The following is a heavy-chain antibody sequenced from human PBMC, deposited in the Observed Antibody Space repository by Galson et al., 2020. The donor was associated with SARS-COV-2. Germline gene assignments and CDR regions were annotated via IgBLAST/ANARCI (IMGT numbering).Heavy chain of an antibody. D-gene: IGHD4-17*01. CDR3: ARGNTVTTTGKVEYYGMDV. V-gene: IGHV3-66*01. CDR2: IYSGGST. CDR1: GFTVSSNY. J-gene: IGHJ6*02. Sequence: GESLKISCAASGFTVSSNYMIWVRQAPGKGLEWVSVIYSGGSTYYADSVKGRFTISRDNSKNTLYLQMNSLRAEDTAVYYCARGNTVTTTGKVEYYGMDVWGQGTTVTVSS.